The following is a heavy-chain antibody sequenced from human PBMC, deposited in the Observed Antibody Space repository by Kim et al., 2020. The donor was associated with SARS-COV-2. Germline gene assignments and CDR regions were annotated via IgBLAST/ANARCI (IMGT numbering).Heavy chain of an antibody. V-gene: IGHV3-11*01. D-gene: IGHD5-18*01. J-gene: IGHJ4*02. Sequence: GGSLRLSCAASGFTFSDYYMSWIRQAPGKGLEWVSYISSSGSTIYYADSVKGRFTISRDNAKNSLYLQMNSLRAEDTAVYYCAREHLRGYSYGYLLDYWGQGTLVTVSS. CDR1: GFTFSDYY. CDR3: AREHLRGYSYGYLLDY. CDR2: ISSSGSTI.